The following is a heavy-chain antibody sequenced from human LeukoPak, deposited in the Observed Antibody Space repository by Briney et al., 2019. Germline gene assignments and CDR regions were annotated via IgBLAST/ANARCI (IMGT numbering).Heavy chain of an antibody. V-gene: IGHV3-66*01. D-gene: IGHD4-17*01. CDR3: ATRDGDYSY. Sequence: PGGSLRLSCAASGFTFSSYAMSWVRQAPGKGLEWVSVIYSGGTTYYADSVKGRFTISRDNSKNTLYLQMNSLRAEDTAVYYCATRDGDYSYWGQGTLVTVSS. CDR2: IYSGGTT. J-gene: IGHJ4*02. CDR1: GFTFSSYA.